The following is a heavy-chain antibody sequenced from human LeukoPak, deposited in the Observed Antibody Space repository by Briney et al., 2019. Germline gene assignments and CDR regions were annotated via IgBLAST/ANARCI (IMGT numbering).Heavy chain of an antibody. D-gene: IGHD1-26*01. J-gene: IGHJ3*02. CDR2: ISNSGSTI. V-gene: IGHV3-11*04. CDR1: GFTFTDYY. CDR3: ARKLYSDNSHDAFDI. Sequence: GGSLRLSCTASGFTFTDYYMSWIRQAPGKGLEWVSHISNSGSTIYYTDSVKGRFTISRDNAKNSLYLQMNSLRAEDTAVYYCARKLYSDNSHDAFDIWGQGTMVIVSS.